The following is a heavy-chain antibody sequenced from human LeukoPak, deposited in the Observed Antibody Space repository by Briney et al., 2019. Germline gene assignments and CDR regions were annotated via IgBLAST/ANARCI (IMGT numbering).Heavy chain of an antibody. CDR2: ISSSGSTI. CDR3: ARYFGDGDYEGDYYGMEV. V-gene: IGHV3-48*02. CDR1: GFTISSYG. D-gene: IGHD4-17*01. J-gene: IGHJ6*04. Sequence: GRSLTLSCAASGFTISSYGTHWALHAPVKGLEWVSYISSSGSTIYYADSVKGRLTISRDNPKNSMDLKMNSLRDEDTAGYYCARYFGDGDYEGDYYGMEVWGKGTTVTVSS.